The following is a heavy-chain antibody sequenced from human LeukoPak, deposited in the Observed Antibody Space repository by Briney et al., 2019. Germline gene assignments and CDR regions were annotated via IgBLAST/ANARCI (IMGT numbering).Heavy chain of an antibody. CDR1: GGSFSGYY. J-gene: IGHJ6*02. CDR3: ARNVYYYYGMDV. V-gene: IGHV4-34*01. CDR2: INHSGST. D-gene: IGHD3-10*02. Sequence: SETLSLTCAVYGGSFSGYYWSWIRQPPGKGLEWVGEINHSGSTNYNPSLKSRVTISVDTSKNQFSLKLSSVTAADTAVYYCARNVYYYYGMDVWGQGTTVTVSS.